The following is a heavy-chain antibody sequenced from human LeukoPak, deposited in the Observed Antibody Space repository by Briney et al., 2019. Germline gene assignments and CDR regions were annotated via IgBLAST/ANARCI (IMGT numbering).Heavy chain of an antibody. D-gene: IGHD1-1*01. J-gene: IGHJ6*02. CDR3: ARGRGNNGNWLDV. CDR2: INSDGRST. CDR1: GFTLSAYW. V-gene: IGHV3-74*03. Sequence: GGSLRLSCGASGFTLSAYWMHCVRESPGMGLVWVSSINSDGRSTTNADYVKGRFTISRDSANKTLYLQMNSLRVEDTAVYYCARGRGNNGNWLDVWGQGTTVSVSS.